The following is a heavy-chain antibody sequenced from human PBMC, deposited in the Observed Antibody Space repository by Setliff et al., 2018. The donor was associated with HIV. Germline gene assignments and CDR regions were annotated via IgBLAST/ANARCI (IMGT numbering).Heavy chain of an antibody. CDR1: GGSVSGHY. J-gene: IGHJ3*02. CDR2: ISGSGGST. Sequence: PSETLSLTCAVYGGSVSGHYWGWFRQAPGKGLEWVSAISGSGGSTYYADSVKGRFTISRDNSKNTLYLQMNSLRAEDTAVYYCAKTMEPYSSGWYGPTVDAFDIWGQGTMVTVSS. CDR3: AKTMEPYSSGWYGPTVDAFDI. D-gene: IGHD6-19*01. V-gene: IGHV3-23*01.